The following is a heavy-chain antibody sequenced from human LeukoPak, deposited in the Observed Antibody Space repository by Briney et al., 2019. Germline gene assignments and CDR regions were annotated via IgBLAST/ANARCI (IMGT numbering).Heavy chain of an antibody. D-gene: IGHD4-23*01. CDR1: GFTFSSYS. V-gene: IGHV3-48*04. CDR3: ARDYGGTLDY. Sequence: GGSLRLSCAASGFTFSSYSMNWVRQAPGKGLEWVSYISSSSSTIYYADSVKGRFTISRDNAKNSLYLQMNSLRAEDTAVYYCARDYGGTLDYWGQGTLVTVSS. CDR2: ISSSSSTI. J-gene: IGHJ4*02.